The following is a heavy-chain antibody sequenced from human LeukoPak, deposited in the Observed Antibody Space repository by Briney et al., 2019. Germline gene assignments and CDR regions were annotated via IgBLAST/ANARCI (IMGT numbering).Heavy chain of an antibody. J-gene: IGHJ5*02. CDR3: ARLSLHYYDSSGYHLGWFDP. CDR2: INHSGST. Sequence: SETLSLTCAVYGGSFSGYYWSWIRQSPGKGLECIGEINHSGSTNYNPSLKSRVTISVDTSKNQFSLKLNSVTAADTAVYYCARLSLHYYDSSGYHLGWFDPWGQGTLVTVSS. CDR1: GGSFSGYY. V-gene: IGHV4-34*01. D-gene: IGHD3-22*01.